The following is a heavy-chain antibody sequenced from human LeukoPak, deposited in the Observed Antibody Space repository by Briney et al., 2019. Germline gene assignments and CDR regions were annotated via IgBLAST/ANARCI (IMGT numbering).Heavy chain of an antibody. V-gene: IGHV3-21*01. D-gene: IGHD2-2*01. CDR2: ISSSSSYI. CDR3: ARAGPSWAVVPAAPDY. Sequence: RTGGSLRLSCAASGFTFSSYSMNWVRLAPGKGLEWVSSISSSSSYIYYADSVKGRFTISRDTAKNSLYLQMNSLRAEDTAVYYCARAGPSWAVVPAAPDYWGQGTLVTVSS. CDR1: GFTFSSYS. J-gene: IGHJ4*02.